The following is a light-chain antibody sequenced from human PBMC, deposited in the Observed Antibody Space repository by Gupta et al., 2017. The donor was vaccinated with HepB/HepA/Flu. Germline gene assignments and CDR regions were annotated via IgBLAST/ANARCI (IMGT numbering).Light chain of an antibody. Sequence: VLTQSPATLALSPGERATLSCRTSQSVGSYLAWYKQTPGQAPRLIMYVASTRATGVPARFSGSGSGTDFTLTISSPEPEDVGVYYCQQRSGFTFGPGTKVEIK. CDR2: VAS. CDR1: QSVGSY. CDR3: QQRSGFT. J-gene: IGKJ3*01. V-gene: IGKV3-11*01.